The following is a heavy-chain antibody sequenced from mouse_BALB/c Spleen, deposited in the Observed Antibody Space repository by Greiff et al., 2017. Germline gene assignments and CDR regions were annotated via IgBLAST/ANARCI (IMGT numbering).Heavy chain of an antibody. J-gene: IGHJ4*01. D-gene: IGHD1-1*01. CDR3: ARAYGSSLYYAMDY. CDR2: INPYNGAT. CDR1: GYSFTGYY. Sequence: EVQLQQSGPELVKPGASVKISCKASGYSFTGYYMHWVKQSHVKSLEWIGRINPYNGATSYNQNFKDKASLTVDKSSSTAYMELHSLTSEDSAVYYCARAYGSSLYYAMDYWGQGTSVTVSS. V-gene: IGHV1-26*01.